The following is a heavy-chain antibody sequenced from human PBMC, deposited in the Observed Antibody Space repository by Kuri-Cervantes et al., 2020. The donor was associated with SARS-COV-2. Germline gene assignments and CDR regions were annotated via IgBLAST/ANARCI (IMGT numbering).Heavy chain of an antibody. D-gene: IGHD1-1*01. CDR2: ISSSSSYI. CDR1: GFTFSSYS. V-gene: IGHV3-21*01. CDR3: AREEPKLDDAFDI. J-gene: IGHJ3*02. Sequence: GESLKISCAASGFTFSSYSMNWVRQAPGKGLEWVSSISSSSSYIYYADSVKGRFTISRDNSKNTLYLQMNSLRAEDTALYYCAREEPKLDDAFDIWGQGTMVTVSS.